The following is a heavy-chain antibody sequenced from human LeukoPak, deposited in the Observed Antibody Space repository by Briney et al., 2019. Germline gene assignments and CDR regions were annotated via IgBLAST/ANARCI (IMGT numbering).Heavy chain of an antibody. Sequence: PSETLSLTCTVSGGSINSNNYFWGWFRQPPGKGLEWIGSISYSGSTYYNPSVQSRVTISEDTPRNQFFLKLTSLTAADTAVFYCARRSSSSGYYYYMDVWGKGTTVTVSS. CDR2: ISYSGST. CDR1: GGSINSNNYF. D-gene: IGHD6-6*01. J-gene: IGHJ6*03. CDR3: ARRSSSSGYYYYMDV. V-gene: IGHV4-39*01.